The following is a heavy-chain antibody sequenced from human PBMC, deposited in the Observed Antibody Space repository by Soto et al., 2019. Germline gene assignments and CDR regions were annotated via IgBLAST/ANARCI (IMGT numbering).Heavy chain of an antibody. V-gene: IGHV3-23*01. J-gene: IGHJ4*02. CDR3: AKADGEQWLIPHLDN. D-gene: IGHD6-19*01. Sequence: EVHLLESGGGVVQPGGSLRLSCVASGFNFKKFAMAWVRQAPGEGLEWVSGMSCCGGSTSYADSVKGRFSTARDDSKNTLSLQMNGLRVEDTAQYFCAKADGEQWLIPHLDNWGQGTLVTLS. CDR1: GFNFKKFA. CDR2: MSCCGGST.